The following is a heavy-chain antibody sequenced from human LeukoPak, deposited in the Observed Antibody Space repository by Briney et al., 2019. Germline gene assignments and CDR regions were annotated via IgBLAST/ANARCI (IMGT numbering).Heavy chain of an antibody. Sequence: GASVKVSCKASGYTFTGYYMHWVRQAPGQGLEWMGWINPNSGGTNYAQKFQGRVTMTRDTSISTAYMELSRLRSDDTAVYYCASVPGYEWELLDYWGQGTLVTVSS. CDR1: GYTFTGYY. CDR3: ASVPGYEWELLDY. D-gene: IGHD1-26*01. J-gene: IGHJ4*02. V-gene: IGHV1-2*02. CDR2: INPNSGGT.